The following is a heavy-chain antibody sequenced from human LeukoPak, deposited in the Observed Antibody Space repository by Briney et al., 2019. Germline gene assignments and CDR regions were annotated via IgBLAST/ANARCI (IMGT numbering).Heavy chain of an antibody. Sequence: PSETLSLTCTVSGGSISSGGYYWSWIRQHPGKGLEWIGYIYYSGSTYYNPSLKSRVTISVDTSKNQFSLKLSSVTAADTAVYYCARRATVPYYFDYWGQGTLVTVSS. D-gene: IGHD4-17*01. CDR3: ARRATVPYYFDY. CDR2: IYYSGST. CDR1: GGSISSGGYY. V-gene: IGHV4-31*03. J-gene: IGHJ4*02.